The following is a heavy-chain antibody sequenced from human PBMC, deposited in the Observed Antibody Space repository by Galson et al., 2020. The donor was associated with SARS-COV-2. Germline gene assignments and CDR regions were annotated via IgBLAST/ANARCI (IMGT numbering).Heavy chain of an antibody. CDR2: ISAYNGNT. V-gene: IGHV1-18*01. Sequence: ASVKVSCKASGYTFTSYGISWVRQAPGQGLEWMGCISAYNGNTNYAQKLQGSVTMTTDTYTRTAYMELRSLRSDDTAVYYCAYYYGSGSLPSPNYYYGMDVWGQGTTVTVSS. CDR1: GYTFTSYG. J-gene: IGHJ6*02. D-gene: IGHD3-10*01. CDR3: AYYYGSGSLPSPNYYYGMDV.